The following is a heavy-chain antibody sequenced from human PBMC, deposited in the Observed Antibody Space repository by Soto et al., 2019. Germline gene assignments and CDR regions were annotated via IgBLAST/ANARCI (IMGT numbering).Heavy chain of an antibody. CDR2: IIPILGIA. CDR3: ARDGWKYSSPSDWLDP. Sequence: SVKVSCKASGGIFSSYTISWVRQAPGQGLEWMGRIIPILGIANYAQKFQGRVTITADKSTSTAYMELSSLRSEDTAVYYCARDGWKYSSPSDWLDPWGQGTLVTVSS. D-gene: IGHD6-6*01. V-gene: IGHV1-69*04. J-gene: IGHJ5*02. CDR1: GGIFSSYT.